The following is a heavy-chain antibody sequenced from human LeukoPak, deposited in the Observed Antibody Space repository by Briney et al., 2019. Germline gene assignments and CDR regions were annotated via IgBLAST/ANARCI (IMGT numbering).Heavy chain of an antibody. CDR2: ISFDGSNK. J-gene: IGHJ3*02. D-gene: IGHD1-26*01. V-gene: IGHV3-30*01. CDR3: ARGPGPIAGAKNPFDI. Sequence: GRTLRLTCAVSGFTFSAYAMHWVRQTPGKGLEWVAVISFDGSNKYYADYVKGRFTISGDKSKNTLYLHMTSLRPDDTAVYYCARGPGPIAGAKNPFDIWSQGTMVTLSP. CDR1: GFTFSAYA.